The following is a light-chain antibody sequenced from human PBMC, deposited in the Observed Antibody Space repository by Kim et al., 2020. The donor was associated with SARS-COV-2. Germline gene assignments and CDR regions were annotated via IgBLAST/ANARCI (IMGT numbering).Light chain of an antibody. CDR1: QILLHSNGYNY. V-gene: IGKV2-28*01. CDR3: MQALQTTFT. J-gene: IGKJ3*01. Sequence: PASISCRSSQILLHSNGYNYLYWYLQNPGQSPQLLIYLGSNRASGVPDRFSGSGSGTDFTLKISRVDAEDVGVYYCMQALQTTFTFGPGTKVDIK. CDR2: LGS.